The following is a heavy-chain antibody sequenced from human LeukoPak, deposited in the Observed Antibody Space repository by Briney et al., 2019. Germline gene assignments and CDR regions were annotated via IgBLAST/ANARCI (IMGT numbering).Heavy chain of an antibody. Sequence: KPSQTLSLTCTVSGGSISSGGYYWSWIRQHPGKGLEWIGYIYYSGNTYYNPSLKSRVTISVDTSKNQFSLKLSSVTAAEPAVYYCARGYCTSSSCFARDWFDPWGQGTLVAVSS. CDR1: GGSISSGGYY. J-gene: IGHJ5*02. CDR3: ARGYCTSSSCFARDWFDP. V-gene: IGHV4-31*03. D-gene: IGHD2-2*01. CDR2: IYYSGNT.